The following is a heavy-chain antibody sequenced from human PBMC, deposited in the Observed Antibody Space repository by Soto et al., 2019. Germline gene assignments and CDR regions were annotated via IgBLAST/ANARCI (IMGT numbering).Heavy chain of an antibody. V-gene: IGHV1-18*04. CDR2: ISAYNGNT. CDR1: GYTFTGYY. CDR3: AREIERLLGY. Sequence: ASVKVSCKASGYTFTGYYMHWVRQAPGQGLEWMGWISAYNGNTNYAQKLQGRVTMTTDTSTSTAYMELRSLRAEDTTVYYCAREIERLLGYWGQGTLVTVSS. J-gene: IGHJ4*02. D-gene: IGHD3-3*01.